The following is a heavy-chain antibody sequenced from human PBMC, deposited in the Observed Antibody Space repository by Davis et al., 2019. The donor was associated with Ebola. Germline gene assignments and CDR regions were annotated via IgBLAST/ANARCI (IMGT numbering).Heavy chain of an antibody. J-gene: IGHJ4*02. V-gene: IGHV4-59*08. CDR3: AGQGSSSVY. CDR2: IYYSGST. Sequence: MPSETLSLTCTVSGGSISSYYWSWIRQPSGKGLEWIGYIYYSGSTNYNPSLKSRVTISVDTSKNQFSLKLSSVTAADTAVYYCAGQGSSSVYWGQGTLVTVSS. D-gene: IGHD6-6*01. CDR1: GGSISSYY.